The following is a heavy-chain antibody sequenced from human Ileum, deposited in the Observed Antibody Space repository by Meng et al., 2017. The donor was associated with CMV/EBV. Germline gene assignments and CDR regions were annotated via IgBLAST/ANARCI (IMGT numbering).Heavy chain of an antibody. CDR3: ARDSRGFLDF. CDR1: GDSISLYY. Sequence: GSLRLSCTVSGDSISLYYWTWIRQSPGKGLEFIGNIYDRGTPSYNSSLRSRVTIAQDTSKNQFSLKLNSVTAADTATYYCARDSRGFLDFWGQGILVTVSS. D-gene: IGHD5-12*01. CDR2: IYDRGTP. J-gene: IGHJ4*02. V-gene: IGHV4-59*01.